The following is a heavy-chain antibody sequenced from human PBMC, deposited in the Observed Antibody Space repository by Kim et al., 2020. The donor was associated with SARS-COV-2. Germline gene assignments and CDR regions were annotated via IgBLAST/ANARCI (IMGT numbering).Heavy chain of an antibody. Sequence: GGSLRLSCSASGFTFSSYAMHWVRQAPGKGLEYVSAISSNGGSTYYADSVKGRFTISRDNSKNTLYLQMSSLRAEDTAVYYCASSSWRTEGAFDYWGQGTLVTVSS. CDR3: ASSSWRTEGAFDY. CDR2: ISSNGGST. V-gene: IGHV3-64D*09. CDR1: GFTFSSYA. J-gene: IGHJ4*02. D-gene: IGHD6-13*01.